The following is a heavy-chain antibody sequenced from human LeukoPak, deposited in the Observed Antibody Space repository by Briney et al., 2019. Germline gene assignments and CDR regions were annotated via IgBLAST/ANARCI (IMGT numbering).Heavy chain of an antibody. CDR2: IYDSGST. V-gene: IGHV4-59*01. CDR1: GGSIRGYY. Sequence: SETLSLTCSVSGGSIRGYYWSWIRQPPGKGLEWIGYIYDSGSTKYNPSLKSRITISVDTSKDQFSLKLRDVTAGDTAGYFWARDSLANWGLGRLDYWGQGTLVTVSS. D-gene: IGHD7-27*01. J-gene: IGHJ4*02. CDR3: ARDSLANWGLGRLDY.